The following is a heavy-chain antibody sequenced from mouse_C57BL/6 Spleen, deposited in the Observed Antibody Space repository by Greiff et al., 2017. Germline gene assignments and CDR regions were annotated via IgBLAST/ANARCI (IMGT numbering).Heavy chain of an antibody. V-gene: IGHV1-18*01. CDR2: IYPNNGGT. J-gene: IGHJ3*01. CDR3: ARSRFAY. CDR1: GYTFTDYN. Sequence: EVQLQQSGPELVKPGASVKIPCKASGYTFTDYNMDWVKQSPGKSLEWIGDIYPNNGGTIYNQKFKGKATLTVDKSSSTAYMELRSLTSEDTAVYYCARSRFAYWGQGTLVTVSA.